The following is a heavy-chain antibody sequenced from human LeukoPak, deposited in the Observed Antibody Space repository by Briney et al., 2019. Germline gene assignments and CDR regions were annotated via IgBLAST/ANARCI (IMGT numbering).Heavy chain of an antibody. V-gene: IGHV1-18*01. Sequence: ASVKVSCKASGYTFTSYGISWVRQAPGQGLEWIGWISAYNGNTNYAQKLQGRVTMTTDTSTSTAYMELRSLRSDDTAVYYCARGRDSSGYYYLRYYYYYYMDVWGKGTTVTVSS. CDR3: ARGRDSSGYYYLRYYYYYYMDV. J-gene: IGHJ6*03. CDR2: ISAYNGNT. CDR1: GYTFTSYG. D-gene: IGHD3-22*01.